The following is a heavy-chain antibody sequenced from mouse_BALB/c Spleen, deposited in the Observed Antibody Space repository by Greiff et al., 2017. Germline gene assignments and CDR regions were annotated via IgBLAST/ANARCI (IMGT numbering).Heavy chain of an antibody. Sequence: VQLQQSGAELVKPGASVKLSCKASGYTFTSYYMYWVKQRPGQGLEWIGEINPSNGGTNFNEKFKSKATLTVDKSSSTAYMQLSSLTSEDSAVYYCTRSGYDGAWFAYWGQGTLVTVSA. V-gene: IGHV1S81*02. D-gene: IGHD2-2*01. CDR1: GYTFTSYY. CDR3: TRSGYDGAWFAY. J-gene: IGHJ3*01. CDR2: INPSNGGT.